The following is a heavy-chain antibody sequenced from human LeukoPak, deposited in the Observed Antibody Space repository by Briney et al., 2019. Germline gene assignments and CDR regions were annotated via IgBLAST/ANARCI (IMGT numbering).Heavy chain of an antibody. Sequence: SETLSPTCAVYGGSFSGYYWSWIRQPPGKGLEWIGEINHSGSTNYNPSLKSRVTISVDTSKNQFSLKLSSVTAADTAVYYCARVGVRGVIKVFDYWGQGTLVTVSS. CDR2: INHSGST. CDR1: GGSFSGYY. J-gene: IGHJ4*02. D-gene: IGHD3-10*01. CDR3: ARVGVRGVIKVFDY. V-gene: IGHV4-34*01.